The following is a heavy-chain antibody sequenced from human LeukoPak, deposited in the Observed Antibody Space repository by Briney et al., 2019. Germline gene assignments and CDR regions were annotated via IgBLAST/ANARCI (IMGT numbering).Heavy chain of an antibody. D-gene: IGHD3-10*01. CDR1: GGSISSSSYY. CDR2: IYYSGST. J-gene: IGHJ5*02. CDR3: ARHAFYYGSGSDWFDP. V-gene: IGHV4-39*01. Sequence: SETLFLTCTVSGGSISSSSYYWGWIRQPPGKGLEWIGSIYYSGSTYYNPSLKSRVTISVDTSKNQFSLKLSSVTAADTAVYYCARHAFYYGSGSDWFDPWGQGTLVTVSS.